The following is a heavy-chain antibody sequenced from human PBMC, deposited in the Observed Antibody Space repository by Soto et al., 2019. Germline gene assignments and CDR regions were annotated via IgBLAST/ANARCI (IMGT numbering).Heavy chain of an antibody. J-gene: IGHJ6*02. V-gene: IGHV3-21*01. D-gene: IGHD2-15*01. CDR3: ARDCSGGSCYPGMDV. Sequence: GGSLRLSCAASGFNFNSYTINWVRQAPGKRLEWLSSISSSGYIFSTDPVRGRFTISRDNAKNSVYLQINSLRAEDTAVYFCARDCSGGSCYPGMDVWGQGTTVTSP. CDR2: ISSSGYI. CDR1: GFNFNSYT.